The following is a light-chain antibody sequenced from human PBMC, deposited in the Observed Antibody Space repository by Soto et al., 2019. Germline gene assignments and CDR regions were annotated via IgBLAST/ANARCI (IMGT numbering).Light chain of an antibody. CDR2: TAS. Sequence: AIRMTQSPSSFSASTGDRVTITCRASQGISSHLAWYQLKPGKAPTLLIYTASYLESGVPSRFSGSGSGTDFTLTISSLQSEDFAFYYCQQYFSYPLTFGGGTKVEIK. CDR3: QQYFSYPLT. J-gene: IGKJ4*01. V-gene: IGKV1-8*01. CDR1: QGISSH.